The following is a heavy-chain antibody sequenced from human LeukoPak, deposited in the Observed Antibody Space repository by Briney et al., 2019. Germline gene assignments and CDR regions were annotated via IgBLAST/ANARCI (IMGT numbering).Heavy chain of an antibody. V-gene: IGHV3-7*03. CDR3: ARGGYQYEI. D-gene: IGHD2-2*01. CDR2: IKEDGGEK. Sequence: GGSLRLSCAASGFTFSRYWMSWVRQAPGKGLEWVVKIKEDGGEKYYVDSVKGRFTISRDNAKDSLYLQMNSLRAEDTAVYYCARGGYQYEIWGQGTLVTVSS. J-gene: IGHJ4*02. CDR1: GFTFSRYW.